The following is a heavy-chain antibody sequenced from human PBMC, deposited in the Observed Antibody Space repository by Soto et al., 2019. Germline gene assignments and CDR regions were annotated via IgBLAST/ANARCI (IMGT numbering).Heavy chain of an antibody. CDR2: IIPVLGTP. V-gene: IGHV1-69*01. D-gene: IGHD6-13*01. CDR3: ASSAGLDHLLNYYGLNV. J-gene: IGHJ6*02. Sequence: QVHLVQSSAEVKKPGSSVKVSCKASGGTFTSTAFSWVRQARGQGLEWMGGIIPVLGTPNYAQKFQARVTITADASTTTVHMELSSLRSDDTAVYYCASSAGLDHLLNYYGLNVWGQGTTVTVSS. CDR1: GGTFTSTA.